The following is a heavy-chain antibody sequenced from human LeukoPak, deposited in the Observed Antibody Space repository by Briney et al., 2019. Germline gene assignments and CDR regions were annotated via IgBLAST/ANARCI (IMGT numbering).Heavy chain of an antibody. D-gene: IGHD3-3*01. Sequence: TGGSLRLSCAASGFTFSSYSMNWVRQAPGKGLEWVSYISSSSSTIYYADSVKGRFTISRDNAKNSLYLQMNSLRAEDTAVYYCARFYFRTFGVVIIEEYYFDYWGQGTLVTVSS. J-gene: IGHJ4*02. CDR2: ISSSSSTI. CDR1: GFTFSSYS. V-gene: IGHV3-48*01. CDR3: ARFYFRTFGVVIIEEYYFDY.